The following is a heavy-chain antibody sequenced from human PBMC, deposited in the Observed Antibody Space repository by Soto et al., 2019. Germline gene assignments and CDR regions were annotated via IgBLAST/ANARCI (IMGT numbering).Heavy chain of an antibody. Sequence: QVQLQESGPGLVKPSQTLSLTCTVSGGSISSGGYYWSWIRQHPGKGLEWIGYIYYSGSAYYNPSLQSRFTISVDTSKNQFSLKLSSVTAADTAVYYCARDCSGGSCYSDAFDIWGQGTMVTVSS. CDR3: ARDCSGGSCYSDAFDI. CDR1: GGSISSGGYY. J-gene: IGHJ3*02. V-gene: IGHV4-31*03. D-gene: IGHD2-15*01. CDR2: IYYSGSA.